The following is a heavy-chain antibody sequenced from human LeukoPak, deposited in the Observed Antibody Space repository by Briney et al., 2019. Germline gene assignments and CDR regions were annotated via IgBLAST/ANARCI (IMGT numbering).Heavy chain of an antibody. J-gene: IGHJ5*02. V-gene: IGHV1-8*01. D-gene: IGHD2-2*01. CDR3: ARHRSSTSCYAFDP. CDR1: GYTFTSYD. CDR2: MNPNSGNT. Sequence: ASVKVSCKASGYTFTSYDINWVRHATGQGLEWMGWMNPNSGNTGYAQKFQGRVTMTRNTSISTAYMELSSLRSEDTAVYYCARHRSSTSCYAFDPWGQGTLVTVSS.